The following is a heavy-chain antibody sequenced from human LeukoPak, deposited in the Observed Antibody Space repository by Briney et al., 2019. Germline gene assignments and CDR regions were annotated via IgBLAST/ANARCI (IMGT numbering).Heavy chain of an antibody. CDR1: GFTVSSNY. D-gene: IGHD6-19*01. CDR3: AKNLLISSGWYRNWFDP. Sequence: GGSLRLSCAASGFTVSSNYMSWVRQAPGKGLEWVSVIYSGGSTYYADSVKGRFTISRDNSKNTLYLQMNSLRAEDTAVYYCAKNLLISSGWYRNWFDPWGQGTLVTVSS. J-gene: IGHJ5*02. CDR2: IYSGGST. V-gene: IGHV3-53*01.